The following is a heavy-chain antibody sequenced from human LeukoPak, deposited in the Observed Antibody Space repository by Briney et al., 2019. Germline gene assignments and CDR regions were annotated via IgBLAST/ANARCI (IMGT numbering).Heavy chain of an antibody. D-gene: IGHD5-18*01. CDR3: ARALRGYSYGSGYFDY. J-gene: IGHJ4*02. CDR2: IYYSGST. V-gene: IGHV4-61*05. Sequence: SETLSLTCTVSGGSIRSSSQCWGWIRQPPGKGLEWIGYIYYSGSTNYNPSLKSRVTISVDTSKNQFSLKLSSVTAADTAVYYCARALRGYSYGSGYFDYWGQGTLVTVSS. CDR1: GGSIRSSSQC.